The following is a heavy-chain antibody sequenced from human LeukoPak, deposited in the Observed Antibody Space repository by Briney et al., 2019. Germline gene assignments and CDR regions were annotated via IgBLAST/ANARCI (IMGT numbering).Heavy chain of an antibody. CDR1: GFTFSSYA. CDR2: ISGSGDNT. Sequence: GGSLRLSCAASGFTFSSYAMSWVRQAPGKGLEWVSGISGSGDNTYYADSVKGRFTISRDNSKNTLYLQMNSLRADDTAVYYCAKDRSISGSSENNWFDPWGRGTLVTVSS. J-gene: IGHJ5*02. V-gene: IGHV3-23*01. CDR3: AKDRSISGSSENNWFDP. D-gene: IGHD1-26*01.